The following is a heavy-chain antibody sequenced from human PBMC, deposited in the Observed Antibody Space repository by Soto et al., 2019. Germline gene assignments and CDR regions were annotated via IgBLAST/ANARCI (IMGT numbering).Heavy chain of an antibody. CDR3: AKDVGSGWYYFAY. D-gene: IGHD6-19*01. CDR1: GFTFSSYV. J-gene: IGHJ4*02. V-gene: IGHV3-23*01. Sequence: EVQLLESGGGLVQPGGSLRLSCAASGFTFSSYVMNWVRQAPGKGLEWVSSISGTSGRTYYADSVEGRFTISRDNSKNTLYLQIDSLRAEDTAVYYCAKDVGSGWYYFAYWGQGTLVSVSS. CDR2: ISGTSGRT.